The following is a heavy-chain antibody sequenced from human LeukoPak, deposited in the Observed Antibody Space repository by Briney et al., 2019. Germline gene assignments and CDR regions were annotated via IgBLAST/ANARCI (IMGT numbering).Heavy chain of an antibody. CDR3: ASPRVGATAFDI. V-gene: IGHV5-51*01. Sequence: GESLKISCKGSGYSFTTYWIGWVRQMPGKGLEYMGIINPGESDTRYSPSFQGQVTISVDKSISTAYLQWSSLKASDTAMYYCASPRVGATAFDIWGQGTLVTVSS. CDR1: GYSFTTYW. J-gene: IGHJ3*02. CDR2: INPGESDT. D-gene: IGHD1-26*01.